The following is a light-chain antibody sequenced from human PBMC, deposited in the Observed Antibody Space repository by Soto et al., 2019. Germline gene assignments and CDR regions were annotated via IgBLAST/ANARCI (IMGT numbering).Light chain of an antibody. CDR2: DAT. Sequence: EVVMTQSPATLSVSPGERATLSCKASQSVRNNLVWYLQKPGQAPRPIIYDATTRATGIPVRFSGSGSGTEFTLTISSLQSEDVAVYYCQQYLDNLLTFGGGTKVDIK. J-gene: IGKJ4*01. CDR1: QSVRNN. V-gene: IGKV3-15*01. CDR3: QQYLDNLLT.